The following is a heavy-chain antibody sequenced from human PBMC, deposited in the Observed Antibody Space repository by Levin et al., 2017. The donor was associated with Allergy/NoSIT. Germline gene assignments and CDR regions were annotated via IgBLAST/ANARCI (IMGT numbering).Heavy chain of an antibody. Sequence: PGGSLRLSCAASGFIFSDYYMDWVRQAPGKGLEWIARSRNKARSYTTEYAASVIGRFSVSRDDSTSSLYLQVNSLKTEDTAVYYCTRAATGNYISDYWGQGTLVTVSS. CDR2: SRNKARSYTT. J-gene: IGHJ4*02. V-gene: IGHV3-72*01. CDR3: TRAATGNYISDY. CDR1: GFIFSDYY. D-gene: IGHD1-7*01.